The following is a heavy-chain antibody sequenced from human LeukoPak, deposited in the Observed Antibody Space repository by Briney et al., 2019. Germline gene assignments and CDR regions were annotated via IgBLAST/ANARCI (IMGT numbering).Heavy chain of an antibody. Sequence: PGGSLRLSXAASGFTFSGSAMHWVRQASGKGLEWVGRIRSKANSYATAYAASVKGRFTISRDDSKNTAYLQMNSLKTEDTAVYYCTTMGATTDYWGQGTLVTVSS. CDR3: TTMGATTDY. D-gene: IGHD1-26*01. J-gene: IGHJ4*02. CDR1: GFTFSGSA. CDR2: IRSKANSYAT. V-gene: IGHV3-73*01.